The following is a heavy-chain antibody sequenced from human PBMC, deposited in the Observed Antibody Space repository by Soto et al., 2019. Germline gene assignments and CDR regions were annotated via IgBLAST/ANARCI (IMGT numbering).Heavy chain of an antibody. CDR3: ARDLAVALIDQ. V-gene: IGHV1-69*05. CDR2: IIPIFGTA. Sequence: ASVKVSCKASGXTFSGYASSWVRQAPGQGLEWMGGIIPIFGTANYAQKLQGRVTMTTDTSTSTAYMELRSLRSEDTAVYYGARDLAVALIDQWGQRTGVSLSS. J-gene: IGHJ4*02. D-gene: IGHD6-19*01. CDR1: GXTFSGYA.